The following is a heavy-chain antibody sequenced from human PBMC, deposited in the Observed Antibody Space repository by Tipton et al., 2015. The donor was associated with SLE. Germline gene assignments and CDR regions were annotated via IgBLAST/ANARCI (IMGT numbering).Heavy chain of an antibody. CDR3: VRHHPASAWPGPFHL. V-gene: IGHV4-39*02. CDR2: FDFIGSA. J-gene: IGHJ2*01. Sequence: QLVQSGPEVKPSETLSLACTVSDDSVSTSPYFWAWIRQPPGKGLEWIATFDFIGSAYYDPSLRSRVSASVDTSKNRLSLNLTSVTAADTPTYYCVRHHPASAWPGPFHLWGRGTLVTVSS. CDR1: DDSVSTSPYF. D-gene: IGHD6-19*01.